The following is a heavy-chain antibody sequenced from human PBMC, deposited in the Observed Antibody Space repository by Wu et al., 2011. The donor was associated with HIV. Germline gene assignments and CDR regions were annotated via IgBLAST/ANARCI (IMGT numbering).Heavy chain of an antibody. CDR2: INPSGSSA. CDR1: GNSFSNFY. D-gene: IGHD1-26*01. CDR3: ARGDSGPIDYYYYMDV. J-gene: IGHJ6*03. V-gene: IGHV1-46*01. Sequence: QVQLVQSGAELRKPGASVKISCKSPGNSFSNFYLHWVRQAPGQGLEWLGVINPSGSSASYAQKFQGRVTITTDESTSTAYMNLSSLRSEDTAVYYCARGDSGPIDYYYYMDVWGKGTTVTVSS.